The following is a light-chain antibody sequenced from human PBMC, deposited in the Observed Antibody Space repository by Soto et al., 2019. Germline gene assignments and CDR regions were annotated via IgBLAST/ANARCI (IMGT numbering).Light chain of an antibody. CDR2: GAS. J-gene: IGKJ1*01. CDR3: QQYNNWPET. CDR1: QSVSSN. Sequence: EIVKTQSPATLSVSPGERATLSCRASQSVSSNLAWYQQKPGQAPRLLIYGASTRATGIPGRFSGSGSGTEFTLTISSLQSEDFAVYYCQQYNNWPETFGQGTKVEIK. V-gene: IGKV3-15*01.